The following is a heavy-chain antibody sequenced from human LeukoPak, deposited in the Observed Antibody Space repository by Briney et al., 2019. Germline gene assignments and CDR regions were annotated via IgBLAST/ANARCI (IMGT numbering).Heavy chain of an antibody. CDR2: IWYDGSNK. CDR1: GFTFSSYG. Sequence: GGSLRLSCAASGFTFSSYGMHWVRQAPGKGLEWVAVIWYDGSNKYYADSVKGRFTISRDISKNTLYLQMNSLRAEDTAVYYCARDRYVKYYFDHWGQGTLVTVSS. D-gene: IGHD3-16*01. V-gene: IGHV3-33*01. J-gene: IGHJ4*02. CDR3: ARDRYVKYYFDH.